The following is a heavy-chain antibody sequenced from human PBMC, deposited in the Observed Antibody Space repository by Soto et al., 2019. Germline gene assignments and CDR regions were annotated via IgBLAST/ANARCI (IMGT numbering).Heavy chain of an antibody. V-gene: IGHV4-34*01. Sequence: SETLSLTCAVYGGSFSGYYWSWIRQPPGKGLEWIGEINHSGSTNYNPSLKSRVTISVDTSKNQFSLKLSSVTAADTAVYYCARGGIYWGQGTLVTVSS. CDR1: GGSFSGYY. CDR3: ARGGIY. CDR2: INHSGST. J-gene: IGHJ4*02. D-gene: IGHD2-15*01.